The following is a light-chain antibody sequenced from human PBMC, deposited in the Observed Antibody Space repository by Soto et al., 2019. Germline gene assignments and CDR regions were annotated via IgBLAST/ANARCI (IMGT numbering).Light chain of an antibody. CDR2: AAF. CDR3: HQYGNSPWA. CDR1: QSIYNNY. V-gene: IGKV3-20*01. Sequence: ETVLTQSPGTLSLSPGERATLSCRASQSIYNNYLAWYQHRPGQAPRVLIHAAFSRATGIPDRFSGSASGTDFTLTISRLEREDVAVYYCHQYGNSPWALGQGTKVEIK. J-gene: IGKJ1*01.